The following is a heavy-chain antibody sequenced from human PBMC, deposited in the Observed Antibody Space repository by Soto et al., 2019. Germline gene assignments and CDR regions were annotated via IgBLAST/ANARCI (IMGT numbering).Heavy chain of an antibody. D-gene: IGHD3-16*01. CDR3: ARIPGWGADWFDP. J-gene: IGHJ5*02. V-gene: IGHV3-21*01. CDR2: ISSSSSYI. Sequence: GSLRLSCAASGFTFSSYSMNWVRQAPGKGLEWVSSISSSSSYIYYADSVKGRFTISRDNAKNSLYLQMNSLRAEDTAVYYCARIPGWGADWFDPWGQGTLVTVSS. CDR1: GFTFSSYS.